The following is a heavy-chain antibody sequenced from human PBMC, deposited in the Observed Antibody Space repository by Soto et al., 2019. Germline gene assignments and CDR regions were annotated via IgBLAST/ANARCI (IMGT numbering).Heavy chain of an antibody. Sequence: GGSLRLSCAASGFTFSSYGMHWVRQAPGKGLEWVAVIWYDGSNKYYADSVKGRFTISRDNSKNTLYLQMNSLRAEDTAVYYCAREVVDTAMVTGNWFYPWGQGTLVTVS. V-gene: IGHV3-33*01. CDR2: IWYDGSNK. CDR3: AREVVDTAMVTGNWFYP. CDR1: GFTFSSYG. D-gene: IGHD5-18*01. J-gene: IGHJ5*02.